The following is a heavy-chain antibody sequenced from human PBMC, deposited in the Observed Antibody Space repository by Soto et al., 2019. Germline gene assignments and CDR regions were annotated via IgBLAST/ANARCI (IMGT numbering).Heavy chain of an antibody. CDR3: ARGGSYYYDRSGYLDY. CDR1: GSTFSSYA. Sequence: QVQLVQSGAEVKKPGSSVKVSCKASGSTFSSYAISWVRQAPGQGLEWLGGIIPIFGTANYAQKFQGRVTKRADDSTSTDHMELSSLRSEDTAGYYCARGGSYYYDRSGYLDYWVQGPIVTVSS. D-gene: IGHD3-22*01. J-gene: IGHJ4*02. CDR2: IIPIFGTA. V-gene: IGHV1-69*12.